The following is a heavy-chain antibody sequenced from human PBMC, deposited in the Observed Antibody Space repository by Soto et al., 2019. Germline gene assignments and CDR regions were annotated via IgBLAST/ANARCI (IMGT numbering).Heavy chain of an antibody. D-gene: IGHD4-17*01. CDR1: GGTFSSYT. J-gene: IGHJ6*02. CDR2: IIPILGIA. CDR3: ARMNTYIGGTVTTYYYYYGMDV. Sequence: QVQLVQSGAEVKKPGSSVKVSCKASGGTFSSYTISWVRQAPGQGLEWMGRIIPILGIANYAQKFQGRVTITADKSTSTAYMELSSLRSEDTAVYYCARMNTYIGGTVTTYYYYYGMDVWGQGTTVTVSS. V-gene: IGHV1-69*02.